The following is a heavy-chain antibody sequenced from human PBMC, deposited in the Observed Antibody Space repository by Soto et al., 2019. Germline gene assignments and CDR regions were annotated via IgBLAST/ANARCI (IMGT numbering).Heavy chain of an antibody. CDR1: GSSISSSSYY. CDR3: ARWESGSYFYYYYGMDV. V-gene: IGHV4-39*01. CDR2: IYYSGST. D-gene: IGHD1-26*01. J-gene: IGHJ6*02. Sequence: SATLSLTCTVSGSSISSSSYYWGWIRQPPGKGLEWIGSIYYSGSTYYNPSLKSRVTISVDTSKNQFSLKLSSVTAADTAVYYCARWESGSYFYYYYGMDVWGQGTTVT.